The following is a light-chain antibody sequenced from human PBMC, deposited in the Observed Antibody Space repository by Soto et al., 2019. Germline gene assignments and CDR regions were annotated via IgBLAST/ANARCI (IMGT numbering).Light chain of an antibody. CDR2: DVN. J-gene: IGLJ2*01. Sequence: QSVLTQPASVSGSPGQSITISCTGTSSDVGRYNFVSWYQHHPGKAPKLMIYDVNNRPSGVSNRFSGSKSGNTASLTISGLQAEDEADYYCSSYASXRDVLFGGGTKVTVL. CDR3: SSYASXRDVL. CDR1: SSDVGRYNF. V-gene: IGLV2-14*03.